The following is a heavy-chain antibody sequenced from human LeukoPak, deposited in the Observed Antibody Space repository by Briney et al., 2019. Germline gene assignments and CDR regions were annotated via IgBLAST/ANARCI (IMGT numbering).Heavy chain of an antibody. CDR2: VSWNSGVR. V-gene: IGHV3-9*01. D-gene: IGHD2-15*01. J-gene: IGHJ4*02. CDR1: GFTFDDYA. CDR3: AGSRGIHTGRGGYFFDY. Sequence: PGRSLRLSCAASGFTFDDYAMHWVRHAPGKGLEWVSGVSWNSGVRAYADSVKGRFTVSRDNAKNSLYLQMDSLRAEDAALYFCAGSRGIHTGRGGYFFDYWGQGTLVTVSS.